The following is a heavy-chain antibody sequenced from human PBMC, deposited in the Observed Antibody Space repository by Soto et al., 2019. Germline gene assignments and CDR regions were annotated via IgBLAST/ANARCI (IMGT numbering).Heavy chain of an antibody. CDR2: ISAYNGNT. J-gene: IGHJ6*02. CDR3: ARRSGGANYDFWSGYYLPYYYGMDV. V-gene: IGHV1-18*01. CDR1: GYTFTSYG. D-gene: IGHD3-3*01. Sequence: ASVKVSCKASGYTFTSYGISWVRQAPGQGLEWMGWISAYNGNTNYAQKLQGRVTMTTDTSTSTAYMELRSLRSDDTAVYYCARRSGGANYDFWSGYYLPYYYGMDVWGQGTTVTSP.